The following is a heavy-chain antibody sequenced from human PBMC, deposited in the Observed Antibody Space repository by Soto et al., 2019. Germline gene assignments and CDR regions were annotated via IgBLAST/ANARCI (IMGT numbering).Heavy chain of an antibody. V-gene: IGHV2-5*02. CDR2: IYWDDDK. CDR3: AYSRCGGDCLQSYSSHYYYGLDV. J-gene: IGHJ6*02. D-gene: IGHD2-21*02. CDR1: GFSLNTGGVG. Sequence: QITLKESGPTLVKPTQTLTLTCTISGFSLNTGGVGVGWIRQPPGKALEWLALIYWDDDKRYSPSLKSRLTITTDTAKTQVVLTMTNMDPLDTATYYCAYSRCGGDCLQSYSSHYYYGLDVWGHGTTVTVSS.